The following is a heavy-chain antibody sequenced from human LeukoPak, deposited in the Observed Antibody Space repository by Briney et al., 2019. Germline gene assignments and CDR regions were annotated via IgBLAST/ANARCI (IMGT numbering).Heavy chain of an antibody. J-gene: IGHJ5*02. V-gene: IGHV3-48*04. D-gene: IGHD2-15*01. CDR1: GITFSSYA. CDR3: ARDLAPQCSGGSCYPAPTWFDP. CDR2: ISSSGSTI. Sequence: AGGSLRLSCAASGITFSSYAMSWVRQAPGKGLEWVSYISSSGSTIYYADSVKGRFTISRDNAKNSLYLQMNSLRAEDTAVYYCARDLAPQCSGGSCYPAPTWFDPWGQGTLVTVSS.